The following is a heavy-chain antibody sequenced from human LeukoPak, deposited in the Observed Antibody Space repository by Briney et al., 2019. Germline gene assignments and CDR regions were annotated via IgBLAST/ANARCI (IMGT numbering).Heavy chain of an antibody. J-gene: IGHJ3*02. V-gene: IGHV4-59*01. CDR2: IYYNGNT. D-gene: IGHD3-22*01. CDR3: VRGNYDNRGYSNAFDI. CDR1: GGSISSSY. Sequence: SETLSLTCSVSGGSISSSYWSWIRQPPGKRLEWIGYIYYNGNTNSNPSLKSRVTISADTSKNRFSLKLSSVTAADTAIYYCVRGNYDNRGYSNAFDIWGQGTMVTVSS.